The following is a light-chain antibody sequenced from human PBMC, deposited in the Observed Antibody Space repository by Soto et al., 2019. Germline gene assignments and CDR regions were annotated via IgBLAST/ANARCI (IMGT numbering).Light chain of an antibody. CDR3: QIWGTGIWV. CDR1: SGHSSYA. Sequence: QPVLTQSPSASASLGASVKLTCTLSSGHSSYAIAWHQQQPEKGPRYLMKLNSDGSHSKGDGIPDRFSGSSSGAERYLTIARLQSEDEADYYCQIWGTGIWVFGGGTKLTVL. CDR2: LNSDGSH. J-gene: IGLJ3*02. V-gene: IGLV4-69*01.